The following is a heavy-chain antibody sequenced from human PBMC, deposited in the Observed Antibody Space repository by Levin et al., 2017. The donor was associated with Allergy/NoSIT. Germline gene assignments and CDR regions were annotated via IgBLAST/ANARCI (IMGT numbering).Heavy chain of an antibody. Sequence: SCAASGFTFSSYGMHWVRQAPGKGLEWVAVIWYDGSNKYYADSVKGRFTISRDNSKNTLYLQMNSLRAEDPAVYYCARGPFGSSWYYLHYWGQGTLVTVSS. D-gene: IGHD6-13*01. V-gene: IGHV3-33*01. J-gene: IGHJ4*02. CDR2: IWYDGSNK. CDR1: GFTFSSYG. CDR3: ARGPFGSSWYYLHY.